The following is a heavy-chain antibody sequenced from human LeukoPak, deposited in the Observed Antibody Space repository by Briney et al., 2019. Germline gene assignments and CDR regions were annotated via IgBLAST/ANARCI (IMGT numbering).Heavy chain of an antibody. V-gene: IGHV3-48*03. Sequence: GGSLRLSCAASGFTLSSYEMNWVRLAPGKGLEWISYISSSGSTIYYADSVKGRFTISRDNAKNSLYLQMNSLRAEDTAVYYCARDYHCSSTSCYSYYYYYYGMDVWGQGTTVTVSS. CDR2: ISSSGSTI. D-gene: IGHD2-2*01. CDR3: ARDYHCSSTSCYSYYYYYYGMDV. J-gene: IGHJ6*02. CDR1: GFTLSSYE.